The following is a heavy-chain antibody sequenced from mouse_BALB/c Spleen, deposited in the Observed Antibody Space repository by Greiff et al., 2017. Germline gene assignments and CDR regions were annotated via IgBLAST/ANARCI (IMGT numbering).Heavy chain of an antibody. J-gene: IGHJ4*01. D-gene: IGHD6-1*01. CDR3: ARWPTEDAMDY. Sequence: QVQLQQSGPQLVRPGASVKISCKASGYSFTSYWMHWVKQRPGQGLEWIGMIDPSDSETRLNQKFKDKATLTVDKSSSTAYMQLSSPTSEDSAVYYCARWPTEDAMDYWGQGTSVTVSS. CDR2: IDPSDSET. CDR1: GYSFTSYW. V-gene: IGHV1S127*01.